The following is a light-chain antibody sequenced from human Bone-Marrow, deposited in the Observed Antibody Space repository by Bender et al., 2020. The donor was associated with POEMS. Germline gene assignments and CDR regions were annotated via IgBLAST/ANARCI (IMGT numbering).Light chain of an antibody. CDR2: SNN. Sequence: QSVLTQPPSASGTPGQRVTISCSGSSSNIGSNTVNWYHQLPGTAPKLLIYSNNQRPSGVPDRFSGSKSGTSASLAISGLQSEDEADYYCCSKAGGYTLVFGTGTKLTVL. CDR1: SSNIGSNT. V-gene: IGLV1-44*01. CDR3: CSKAGGYTLV. J-gene: IGLJ1*01.